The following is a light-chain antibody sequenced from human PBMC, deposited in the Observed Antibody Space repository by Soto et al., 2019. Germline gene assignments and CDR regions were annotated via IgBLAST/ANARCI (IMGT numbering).Light chain of an antibody. CDR1: QSVSSNY. V-gene: IGKV3-20*01. CDR3: QQYGRSPT. Sequence: EIVLTQSPGTLSLSPGERATLSCRSSQSVSSNYLAWYQQKPDQAPRLVIYDVSDSATGIPDRFSGSGSGTDFTLTISRLEPEDFAVYYCQQYGRSPTFGQGTKVEIK. CDR2: DVS. J-gene: IGKJ1*01.